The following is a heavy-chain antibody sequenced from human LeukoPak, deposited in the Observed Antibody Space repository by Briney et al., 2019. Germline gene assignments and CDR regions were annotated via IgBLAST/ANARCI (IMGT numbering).Heavy chain of an antibody. CDR2: FYYNAST. D-gene: IGHD3/OR15-3a*01. Sequence: SETLPLTRTVSGGSVSSYYWSWIRQPPGKGLEWIAYFYYNASTNSNPSLKARVTISVDTSKNQSSLQLTSVTAADTAVYYCARSPLLGLGYFDYWGQRTLV. CDR1: GGSVSSYY. J-gene: IGHJ4*02. CDR3: ARSPLLGLGYFDY. V-gene: IGHV4-59*02.